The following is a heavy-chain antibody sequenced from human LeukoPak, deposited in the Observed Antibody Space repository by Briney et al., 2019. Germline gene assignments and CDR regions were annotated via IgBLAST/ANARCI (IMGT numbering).Heavy chain of an antibody. CDR2: MNPNSGNT. D-gene: IGHD3-10*01. Sequence: GASVKVSCKASGYTFTSYDINWVRQATGHGLEWMGWMNPNSGNTGYAQKFQGRVTMTRNTSISTAYMELSSLRSEDTAVYYCARADDTMVRGVIIYYMDVWGKGTTVTVSS. CDR3: ARADDTMVRGVIIYYMDV. J-gene: IGHJ6*03. CDR1: GYTFTSYD. V-gene: IGHV1-8*01.